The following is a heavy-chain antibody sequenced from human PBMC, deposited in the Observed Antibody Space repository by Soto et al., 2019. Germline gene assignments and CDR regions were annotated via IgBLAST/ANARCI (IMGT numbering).Heavy chain of an antibody. V-gene: IGHV4-39*01. J-gene: IGHJ6*03. CDR3: ARQVRYYDILTGYQHYYYYYMDV. Sequence: SETLSLTCTVSGGSISSSSYYWGWIRQPPGKGLEWIGSIYYSGSTYYNPSLKSRVTISVDTSKNQFSLKLSSVTAADTAVYYCARQVRYYDILTGYQHYYYYYMDVWGKGTTVTVS. D-gene: IGHD3-9*01. CDR2: IYYSGST. CDR1: GGSISSSSYY.